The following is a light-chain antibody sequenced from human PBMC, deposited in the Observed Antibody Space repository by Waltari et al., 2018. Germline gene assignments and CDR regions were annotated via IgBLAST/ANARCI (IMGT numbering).Light chain of an antibody. J-gene: IGKJ3*01. CDR3: QQYNNWPPVFT. Sequence: EIVLTQSPATLSVSPGERATLSCRASHRISNNLAWYQQKPGQAPRLLIYGESARATGIAARFSGSGSGTEFTLTISSLQSEDFAIYYCQQYNNWPPVFTFGPGTKVDF. CDR1: HRISNN. V-gene: IGKV3-15*01. CDR2: GES.